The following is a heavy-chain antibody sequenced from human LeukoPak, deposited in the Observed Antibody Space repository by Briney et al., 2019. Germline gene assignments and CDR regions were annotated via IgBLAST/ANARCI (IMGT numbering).Heavy chain of an antibody. J-gene: IGHJ1*01. V-gene: IGHV3-53*01. CDR1: GFTVSSNY. CDR3: AACSGGSCYHRYFQH. D-gene: IGHD2-15*01. CDR2: LYSGGNT. Sequence: PGGSLRLSCVVSGFTVSSNYMSWVRQAPGKGLEWVSVLYSGGNTYHADSVKGRFTISRDNSKNTLYLQMNSLRAEDTAVYYCAACSGGSCYHRYFQHWGQGTLVTVSS.